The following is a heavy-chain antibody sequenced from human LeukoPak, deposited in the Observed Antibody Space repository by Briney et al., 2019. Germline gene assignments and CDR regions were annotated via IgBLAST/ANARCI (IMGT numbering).Heavy chain of an antibody. CDR1: GGTFSSYA. CDR2: IIPIFGTA. V-gene: IGHV1-69*06. CDR3: ARAGAVVDNWFDP. Sequence: GASVKVSCKASGGTFSSYAISWVRQAPGQGLEWMGGIIPIFGTANYAQKFQGRVTITADKSTSTAYMELSSLRSGDTAVYYCARAGAVVDNWFDPWGQGTLVTVSS. J-gene: IGHJ5*02. D-gene: IGHD2-15*01.